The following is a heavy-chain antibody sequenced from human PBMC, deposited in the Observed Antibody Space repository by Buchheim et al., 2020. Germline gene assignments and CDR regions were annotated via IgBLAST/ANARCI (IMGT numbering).Heavy chain of an antibody. D-gene: IGHD6-6*01. V-gene: IGHV4-31*03. CDR3: ATRPSDLSYWYFDL. J-gene: IGHJ2*01. CDR1: NGSISSDDFY. CDR2: IYHSGTT. Sequence: QVQLQESGPGLMKPSQTLSLTCTVSNGSISSDDFYWSWIRQHPGKGLEWIGYIYHSGTTYYNPSLRSRLDISMDTSKNQFSLNLDSVTAADTAIYYCATRPSDLSYWYFDLWGRGTL.